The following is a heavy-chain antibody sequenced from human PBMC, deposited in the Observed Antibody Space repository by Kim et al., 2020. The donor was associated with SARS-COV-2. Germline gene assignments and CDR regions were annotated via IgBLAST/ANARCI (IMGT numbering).Heavy chain of an antibody. Sequence: GGSLRLSCAASGFTFSSYGMHWVRQAPGKGLEWVAVISHDGSNKYYPDAVKGRLTIFRDNSKNTLSLQMDSLRAEDTAVYYCAKERSYGSGSYYFYWYFDLWGRGTLVTVSS. CDR3: AKERSYGSGSYYFYWYFDL. CDR2: ISHDGSNK. CDR1: GFTFSSYG. V-gene: IGHV3-30*18. D-gene: IGHD3-10*01. J-gene: IGHJ2*01.